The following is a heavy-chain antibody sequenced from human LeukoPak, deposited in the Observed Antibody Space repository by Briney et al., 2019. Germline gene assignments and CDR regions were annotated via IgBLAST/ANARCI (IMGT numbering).Heavy chain of an antibody. J-gene: IGHJ4*02. CDR2: MLYSGST. Sequence: SETLSLTCTVSGASISNYYWSWIRQSPGKGLEWIGYMLYSGSTNQNPSLRSRVTISVDTSKNQVSLKLSSVTAADTAVYYCARSDIWGSYRFLDYWGQGALVTVSS. V-gene: IGHV4-59*08. CDR3: ARSDIWGSYRFLDY. D-gene: IGHD3-16*02. CDR1: GASISNYY.